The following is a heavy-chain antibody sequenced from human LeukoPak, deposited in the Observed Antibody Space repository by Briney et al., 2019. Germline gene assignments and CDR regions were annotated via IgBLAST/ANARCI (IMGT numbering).Heavy chain of an antibody. CDR2: IYYNEGT. Sequence: SETLSLTCTVSGDSISSRSYYWGWIRQPPGKGLEWIGSIYYNEGTYYNPSLKSRVTISVDTSKNQFSLKLNFVTAADTAVYYCARDRYCSGRSCYGPPDYWGQGTLVTVSS. J-gene: IGHJ4*02. CDR3: ARDRYCSGRSCYGPPDY. CDR1: GDSISSRSYY. V-gene: IGHV4-39*07. D-gene: IGHD2-15*01.